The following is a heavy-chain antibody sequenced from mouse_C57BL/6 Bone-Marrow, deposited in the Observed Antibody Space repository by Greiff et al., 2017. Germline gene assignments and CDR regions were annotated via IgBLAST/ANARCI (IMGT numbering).Heavy chain of an antibody. CDR3: IIDPKETWFAY. Sequence: EVKLQQSGAELVRPGASVKLSCTASGFNIKDDYMHWVKQRPEQGLEWIGWIDPENGDTEYASKFQGKATITADTSSNTAYLQLSSLTAEDTAVYYGIIDPKETWFAYWGQGTLVTVSA. V-gene: IGHV14-4*01. J-gene: IGHJ3*01. CDR2: IDPENGDT. CDR1: GFNIKDDY.